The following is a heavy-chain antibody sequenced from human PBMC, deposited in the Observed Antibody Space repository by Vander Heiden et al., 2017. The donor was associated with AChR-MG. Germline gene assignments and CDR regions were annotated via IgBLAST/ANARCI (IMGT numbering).Heavy chain of an antibody. V-gene: IGHV3-64D*06. Sequence: EVQLVESGGGLVQPGGSLRLSCSASGFPFSSYAMHWVRQAPGKGLEYVSAISSNGGSTYYADSVKGRFTISRDNSKNTLYLQMSSLRAEDTAVYYCVKGGYYYDSSSYDYWGQGTLVTVSS. CDR3: VKGGYYYDSSSYDY. J-gene: IGHJ4*02. CDR2: ISSNGGST. CDR1: GFPFSSYA. D-gene: IGHD3-22*01.